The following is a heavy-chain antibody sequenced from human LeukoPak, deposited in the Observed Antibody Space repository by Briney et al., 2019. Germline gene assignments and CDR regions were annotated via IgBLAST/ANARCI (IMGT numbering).Heavy chain of an antibody. D-gene: IGHD6-19*01. CDR1: GGSISSGGYY. Sequence: PSQTLSLTCTVSGGSISSGGYYWNWIRQPPGKGLEWIGYIHYSGSTKYNPSLKSRVTISVDTSKNQFSLKLSSVTAADTAVYYCARWYSSGWAFDYWGQGTLVTVSS. V-gene: IGHV4-61*08. CDR2: IHYSGST. J-gene: IGHJ4*02. CDR3: ARWYSSGWAFDY.